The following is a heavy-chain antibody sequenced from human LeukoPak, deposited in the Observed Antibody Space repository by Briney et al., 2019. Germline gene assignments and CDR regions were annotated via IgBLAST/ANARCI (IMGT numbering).Heavy chain of an antibody. J-gene: IGHJ4*02. CDR2: INPNSGAT. V-gene: IGHV1-2*02. Sequence: EASVKVSCRASGYTFTVYYIHWVRQAPGQGREWVGGINPNSGATTYAQRFQGRGTMTRDTSISTAHMEMSRLSSDDTAVYYCARKGGYYDYWGQGTLVTVSS. CDR1: GYTFTVYY. CDR3: ARKGGYYDY.